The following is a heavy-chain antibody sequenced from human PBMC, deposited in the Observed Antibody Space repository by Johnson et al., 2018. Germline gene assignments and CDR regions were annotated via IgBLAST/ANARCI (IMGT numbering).Heavy chain of an antibody. CDR2: IYYSGST. V-gene: IGHV4-39*01. CDR3: ARGGLYYGILTAYGDAFDI. Sequence: QVQLQESGPGLVKPSETLSLTCTVSGGSISSRSYYWGWIRQPPGKGLEWIGSIYYSGSTYYNPSLKRRVTISVDTSKNQFSLKLGSVTAADTAVYYCARGGLYYGILTAYGDAFDIWGQGTMVTVSS. J-gene: IGHJ3*02. CDR1: GGSISSRSYY. D-gene: IGHD3-9*01.